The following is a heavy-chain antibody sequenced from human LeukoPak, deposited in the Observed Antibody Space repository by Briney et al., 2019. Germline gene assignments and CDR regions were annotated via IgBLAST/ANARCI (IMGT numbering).Heavy chain of an antibody. CDR3: ARGHSTGWYYLDY. V-gene: IGHV3-7*01. CDR2: IKQDESEK. J-gene: IGHJ4*02. D-gene: IGHD6-19*01. CDR1: GFTFSSYW. Sequence: GGSLRLSCAASGFTFSSYWMSWVRQAPGKGLEWVANIKQDESEKYYVDSVKGRFTISRDNSKNTLYLQMNSLRGEDTAVYYCARGHSTGWYYLDYWGQGALVTVSS.